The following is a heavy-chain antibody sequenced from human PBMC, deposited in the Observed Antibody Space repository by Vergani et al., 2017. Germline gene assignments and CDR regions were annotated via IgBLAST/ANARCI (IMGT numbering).Heavy chain of an antibody. D-gene: IGHD3-22*01. CDR3: AREGEDSSGYYRDY. CDR2: IIPILGIA. V-gene: IGHV1-69*08. Sequence: QVQLVQSGAEVKKPGSSVKVSCKASGGTFSSYTISWVRQAPGQGLEWMGRIIPILGIANYAQKFQGRVTITADKSTSTAYMELSSLRSEDTAVYYCAREGEDSSGYYRDYWGQGTLVTVSS. J-gene: IGHJ4*02. CDR1: GGTFSSYT.